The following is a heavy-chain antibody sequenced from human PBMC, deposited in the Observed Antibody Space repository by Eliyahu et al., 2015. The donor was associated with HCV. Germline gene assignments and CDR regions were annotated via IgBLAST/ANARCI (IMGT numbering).Heavy chain of an antibody. V-gene: IGHV1-69*06. Sequence: EVKKPGSSVKVSCKASGGTFSSYAISWVRQAPGQGLEWMGGIIPIFGTANYAXKFQGRVTITADKSTSTAYMELSSLRSEDTAVYYCARPHYDILKSFQRYYYYGMDVWGQGTTVTVSS. CDR2: IIPIFGTA. CDR1: GGTFSSYA. J-gene: IGHJ6*02. D-gene: IGHD3-9*01. CDR3: ARPHYDILKSFQRYYYYGMDV.